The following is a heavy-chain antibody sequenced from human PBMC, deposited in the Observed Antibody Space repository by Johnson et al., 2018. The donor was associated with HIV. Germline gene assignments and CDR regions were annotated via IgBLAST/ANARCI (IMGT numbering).Heavy chain of an antibody. D-gene: IGHD1-26*01. V-gene: IGHV3-30-3*01. Sequence: QVQLVESGGGLVQPGGSLRLSCAASGFTFNSYILHWVRQAPGKGLEWVAAISHDVNNKFSADSVKGRFTLSRDNSKNTLYLQMGSLRAEDMAVYYCARERSGSYYVDAFDIWGQGTMVIVSS. J-gene: IGHJ3*02. CDR1: GFTFNSYI. CDR3: ARERSGSYYVDAFDI. CDR2: ISHDVNNK.